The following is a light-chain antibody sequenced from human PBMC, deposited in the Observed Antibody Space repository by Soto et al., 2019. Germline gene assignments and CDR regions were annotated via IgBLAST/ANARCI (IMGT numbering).Light chain of an antibody. CDR3: QHYNSYSEA. J-gene: IGKJ1*01. Sequence: DIQMTQSPSTLSASVGDRLTITCRASQSISTWLAWYQQKPGKAPKLLIYKASTLESGVPSRFSGSGSETEFTLTISGLQPGDSATYYCQHYNSYSEAFGQGTKVDIK. V-gene: IGKV1-5*03. CDR2: KAS. CDR1: QSISTW.